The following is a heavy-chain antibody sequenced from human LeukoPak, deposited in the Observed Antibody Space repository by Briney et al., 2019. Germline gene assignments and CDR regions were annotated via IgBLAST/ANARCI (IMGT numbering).Heavy chain of an antibody. Sequence: GASVKVSCKASGYTFTSYGINSVRQAPGQGLEWMGRISPYNRNTDSAQRFQGRVTMTTDTSTSTAYMELRSLRSDDTAVYYCARTYYYGSGSYSYLDYWGQGTLVTVSS. J-gene: IGHJ4*02. CDR1: GYTFTSYG. D-gene: IGHD3-10*01. V-gene: IGHV1-18*01. CDR2: ISPYNRNT. CDR3: ARTYYYGSGSYSYLDY.